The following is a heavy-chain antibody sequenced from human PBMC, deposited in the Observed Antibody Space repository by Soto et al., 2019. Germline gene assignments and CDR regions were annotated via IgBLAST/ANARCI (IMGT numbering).Heavy chain of an antibody. J-gene: IGHJ4*02. D-gene: IGHD6-13*01. CDR2: ISSSSRYI. CDR3: ARGGKQQLVQGRDW. CDR1: GFTFSTYS. Sequence: EVQLVESGGGLVKPGGSLRLSCAASGFTFSTYSMNWVRQAPGPGLQWVSSISSSSRYIYYADSVKGRFTISRDNAKNSLYLQMNSLRAEDTAVYYCARGGKQQLVQGRDWWGQGTVVTVSS. V-gene: IGHV3-21*01.